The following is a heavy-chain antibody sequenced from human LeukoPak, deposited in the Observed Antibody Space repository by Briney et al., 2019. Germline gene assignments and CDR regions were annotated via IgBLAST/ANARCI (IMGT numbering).Heavy chain of an antibody. CDR1: GGSFSGYY. Sequence: SETLSLTCAVYGGSFSGYYWRWLRQPPGKGLEWIGEINHSGSTNYNPSLKSRVTMSVDTSKNQFSLKLSSVTAADTAVYYCARGQSVVGATGDYWGQGTLVTVSS. V-gene: IGHV4-34*01. CDR3: ARGQSVVGATGDY. J-gene: IGHJ4*02. D-gene: IGHD1-26*01. CDR2: INHSGST.